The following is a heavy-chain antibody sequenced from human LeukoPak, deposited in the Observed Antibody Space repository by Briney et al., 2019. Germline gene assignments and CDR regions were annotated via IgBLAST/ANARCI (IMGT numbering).Heavy chain of an antibody. CDR2: FDPEDGET. Sequence: ASVKVSCKVSRYTLTELSMHWVRQAPGKGLEWMGGFDPEDGETIYAQKFQGRVTMTEDTSTDTAYMELSSLRPEDTAVYYCATVGIAADRWFDPWGQGTLVTVSS. V-gene: IGHV1-24*01. CDR3: ATVGIAADRWFDP. CDR1: RYTLTELS. D-gene: IGHD6-13*01. J-gene: IGHJ5*02.